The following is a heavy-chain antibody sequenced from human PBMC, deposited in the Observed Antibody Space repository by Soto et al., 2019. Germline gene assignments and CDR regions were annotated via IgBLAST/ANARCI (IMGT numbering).Heavy chain of an antibody. V-gene: IGHV1-8*01. CDR1: GYTFTSYD. CDR3: ARGSAAGTIIAYYYYYGMDV. D-gene: IGHD6-13*01. CDR2: TNPNSGNT. Sequence: QVQLVQSGAEVKKPGASVKVSCKASGYTFTSYDINWVRQATGQGLEWMGWTNPNSGNTGYAQKFQGRVTMTRNTSISTAYMELSSLRSEDTAVYYCARGSAAGTIIAYYYYYGMDVWGQGTTVTVSS. J-gene: IGHJ6*02.